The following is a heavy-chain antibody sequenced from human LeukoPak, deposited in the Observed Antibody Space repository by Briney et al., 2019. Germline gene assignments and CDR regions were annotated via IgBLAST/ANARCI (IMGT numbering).Heavy chain of an antibody. Sequence: PGGSLRLSCAASGFTFSDYSMSWIRQAPGKGLEWVSYITSSSSFTNYADSVKDRFTISRDNAKNSLYSQMNSLRAEDTAVYYCARGFEYSSSPYDYWGQGTLVPVSS. CDR1: GFTFSDYS. J-gene: IGHJ4*02. D-gene: IGHD6-6*01. CDR2: ITSSSSFT. CDR3: ARGFEYSSSPYDY. V-gene: IGHV3-11*06.